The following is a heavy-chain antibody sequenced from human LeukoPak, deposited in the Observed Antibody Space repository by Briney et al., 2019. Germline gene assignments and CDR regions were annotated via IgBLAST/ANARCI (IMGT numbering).Heavy chain of an antibody. D-gene: IGHD3-10*01. Sequence: SETLSLTCTVSGYSISSGYYWGWIRQPPGKGLEWIGSIYHNGSTFNNPSLKSRITVSVDTSKNQFSLKLNSVTAADTAVYYCARGHSVGGSTMVWGDIGTWFDPWGQGTLVTVSS. CDR2: IYHNGST. V-gene: IGHV4-38-2*02. CDR3: ARGHSVGGSTMVWGDIGTWFDP. J-gene: IGHJ5*02. CDR1: GYSISSGYY.